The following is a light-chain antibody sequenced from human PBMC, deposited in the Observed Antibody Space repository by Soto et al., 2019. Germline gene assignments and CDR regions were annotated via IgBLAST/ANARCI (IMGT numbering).Light chain of an antibody. CDR3: QQSYSPPQIT. Sequence: EIVLTQSPGTLSLSPGDRATLSCRASQSISSNFLAWYQHKPGQSPRLLIYGGSTRVTGIPDRFSGSGSGTDFTLTISSLQPEDFATYYCQQSYSPPQITFGQGTRLEIK. V-gene: IGKV3-20*01. CDR2: GGS. CDR1: QSISSNF. J-gene: IGKJ5*01.